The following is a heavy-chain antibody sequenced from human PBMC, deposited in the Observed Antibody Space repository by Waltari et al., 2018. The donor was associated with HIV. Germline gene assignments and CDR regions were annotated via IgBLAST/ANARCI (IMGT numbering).Heavy chain of an antibody. V-gene: IGHV1-18*01. D-gene: IGHD1-20*01. Sequence: VQSEREMKPPGASVKVSCKPQGYTFTSYGISWLGLAPGQGFEWVGWISAYNGNTNYAQKFRGRVTLTTDTSTSTAYMELRGLRHEDTAIYYCARDKGASDTYKAEYFQHWGRGTLVSVSA. CDR3: ARDKGASDTYKAEYFQH. J-gene: IGHJ1*01. CDR1: GYTFTSYG. CDR2: ISAYNGNT.